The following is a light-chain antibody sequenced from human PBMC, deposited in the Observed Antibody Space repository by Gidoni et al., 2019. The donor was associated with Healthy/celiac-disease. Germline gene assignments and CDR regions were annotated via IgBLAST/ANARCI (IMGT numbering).Light chain of an antibody. Sequence: EIVMTQSPATLSVSPGERATLSCRASQSVSSNLAWYQQKPGQAPRPLIYGASTRATGIPARFSGSGSGTEFTLTISSLQSEDFAIYDCQQYNSWPLTFGGGTKVEIK. CDR1: QSVSSN. V-gene: IGKV3-15*01. CDR2: GAS. J-gene: IGKJ4*01. CDR3: QQYNSWPLT.